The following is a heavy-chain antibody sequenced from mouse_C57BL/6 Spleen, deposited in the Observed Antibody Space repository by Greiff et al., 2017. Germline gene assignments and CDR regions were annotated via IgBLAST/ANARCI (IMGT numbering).Heavy chain of an antibody. J-gene: IGHJ2*01. CDR1: GYTFTTYP. CDR2: FHPYNDDT. V-gene: IGHV1-47*01. Sequence: VQVVESGAELVKPGASVKMSCKASGYTFTTYPIEWMKQNHGKSLEWIGNFHPYNDDTKYNEKFKGKATLTVEKSSSTVYLELSRLTSDDSAVYYCARGKLTGRDYYFDYWGQGTTLTVSS. CDR3: ARGKLTGRDYYFDY. D-gene: IGHD4-1*01.